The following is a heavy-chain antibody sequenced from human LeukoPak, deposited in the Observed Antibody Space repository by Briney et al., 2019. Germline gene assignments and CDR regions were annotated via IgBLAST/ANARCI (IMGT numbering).Heavy chain of an antibody. J-gene: IGHJ4*02. CDR3: VRGAGFLLEF. Sequence: GGSLRLSCSASGFSFSEHWMNWVRQSPGKGLQWVAIIKGDGSEKYYLDSAEGRFTISRDNAKQSLYLQMNNLRAEDTVLYYCVRGAGFLLEFWGQGTMVTVSS. CDR1: GFSFSEHW. D-gene: IGHD3-9*01. CDR2: IKGDGSEK. V-gene: IGHV3-7*01.